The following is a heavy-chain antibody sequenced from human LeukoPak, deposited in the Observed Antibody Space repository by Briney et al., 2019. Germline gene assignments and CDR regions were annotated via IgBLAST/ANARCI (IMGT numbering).Heavy chain of an antibody. J-gene: IGHJ4*02. D-gene: IGHD4-23*01. CDR1: GGSISSGSYY. V-gene: IGHV4-61*02. CDR2: IYTSGST. Sequence: SETLSLTCTVSGGSISSGSYYWSWIRQPAGKGLEWIGRIYTSGSTNYNPSLKSRVTISVDTSKNQFSLKLSSVTAADTAVYYCAREALVGKETIDYWGQGTLVTVSS. CDR3: AREALVGKETIDY.